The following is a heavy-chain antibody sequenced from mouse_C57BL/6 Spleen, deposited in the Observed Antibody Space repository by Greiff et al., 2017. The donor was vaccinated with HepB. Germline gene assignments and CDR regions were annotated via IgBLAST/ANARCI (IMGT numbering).Heavy chain of an antibody. V-gene: IGHV1-7*01. CDR1: GYTFTSYW. CDR2: INPSSGYT. Sequence: QVQLQQSGAELAKPGASVKLSCKASGYTFTSYWMHWVKQRPGQGLEWIGYINPSSGYTKYNQKFKDKATLTADKSSSTAYMQLSSLTYEDSAVYYCARWHYGSSDYFDYWGQGTTRTVSS. J-gene: IGHJ2*01. CDR3: ARWHYGSSDYFDY. D-gene: IGHD1-1*01.